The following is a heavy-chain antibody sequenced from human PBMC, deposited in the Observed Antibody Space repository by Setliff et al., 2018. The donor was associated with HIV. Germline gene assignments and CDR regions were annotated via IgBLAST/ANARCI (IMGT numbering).Heavy chain of an antibody. D-gene: IGHD5-18*01. CDR1: GYTFTGYY. CDR3: ASREWVDTGRVYYGMDV. CDR2: INPNSGGT. Sequence: ASVKVSCKASGYTFTGYYMHWVRQAPGQGLEWMGWINPNSGGTNYAQKFQGRVTMTRDTSISTAYMELSRLRTDDTAVYYCASREWVDTGRVYYGMDVGGQGTTVNVSS. J-gene: IGHJ6*02. V-gene: IGHV1-2*02.